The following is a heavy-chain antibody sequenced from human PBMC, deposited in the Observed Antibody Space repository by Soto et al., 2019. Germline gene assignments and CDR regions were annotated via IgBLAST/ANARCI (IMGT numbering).Heavy chain of an antibody. CDR2: ISYDGSNK. CDR3: ARPPHAIVVVAATFFDY. J-gene: IGHJ4*02. Sequence: QPGGSLRLSCAASGFTFSSYAMHWVRQAPGKGLEWVAVISYDGSNKYYADSVKGRFTISRDNSKNTLYLQMNSLRAEDTAVYYCARPPHAIVVVAATFFDYWGQGTLVTVSS. D-gene: IGHD2-15*01. V-gene: IGHV3-30-3*01. CDR1: GFTFSSYA.